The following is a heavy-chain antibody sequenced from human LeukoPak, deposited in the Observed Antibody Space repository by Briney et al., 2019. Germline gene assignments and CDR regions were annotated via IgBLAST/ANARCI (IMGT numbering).Heavy chain of an antibody. CDR3: ARLNYYGSNWYDP. V-gene: IGHV4-59*12. CDR1: GGSFSSYY. CDR2: IYYSGST. Sequence: SETLSLTCTVSGGSFSSYYWSWIRQPPGKGLEWIGYIYYSGSTNYNPSLKSRVTISVDTSKNQFSLKLSSVTAADTAVYYCARLNYYGSNWYDPWGQGTLVTVSS. J-gene: IGHJ5*02. D-gene: IGHD3-10*01.